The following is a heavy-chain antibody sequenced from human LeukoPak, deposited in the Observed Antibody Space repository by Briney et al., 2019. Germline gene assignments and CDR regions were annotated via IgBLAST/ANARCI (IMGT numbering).Heavy chain of an antibody. Sequence: PSETLSLTCTVSGGSISSYYWSWIRQPAGKGLEWIGRIYTSGSTNYNPSLKSRVTISVDTSKNQFSLKLSSVTAADTAVYYCAGVDYDFWSGQGYYGMDVWDQGTTVTVSS. V-gene: IGHV4-4*07. J-gene: IGHJ6*02. CDR1: GGSISSYY. CDR3: AGVDYDFWSGQGYYGMDV. CDR2: IYTSGST. D-gene: IGHD3-3*01.